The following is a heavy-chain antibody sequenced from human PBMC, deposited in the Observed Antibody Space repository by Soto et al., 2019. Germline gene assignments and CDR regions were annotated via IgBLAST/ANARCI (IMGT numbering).Heavy chain of an antibody. V-gene: IGHV4-39*01. D-gene: IGHD3-3*01. CDR1: GGSISSSSYY. Sequence: SETLSLTCTVSGGSISSSSYYWGWIRQPPGKGLEWIGSIYYSGSTYYNPSLKSRVTISVDTSKNQFSLKLSSVTAADTAVYYCASPGIPTVEWLYHPFDYWGQGTLVTVSS. CDR2: IYYSGST. J-gene: IGHJ4*02. CDR3: ASPGIPTVEWLYHPFDY.